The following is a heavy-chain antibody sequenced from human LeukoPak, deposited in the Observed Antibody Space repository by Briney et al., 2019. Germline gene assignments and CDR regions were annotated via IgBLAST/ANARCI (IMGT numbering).Heavy chain of an antibody. D-gene: IGHD3-10*01. V-gene: IGHV1-18*01. CDR2: ISAYNGNT. J-gene: IGHJ1*01. Sequence: ASVKVSCKASGYTFTSYGISWVRQAPGQGLEWMGWISAYNGNTNYAQKLQGRVTMTTDTSTSTAYMELRSLRSDDTAVYYCARALRGSGSYYNSYFQHWGQGTLVTVSS. CDR1: GYTFTSYG. CDR3: ARALRGSGSYYNSYFQH.